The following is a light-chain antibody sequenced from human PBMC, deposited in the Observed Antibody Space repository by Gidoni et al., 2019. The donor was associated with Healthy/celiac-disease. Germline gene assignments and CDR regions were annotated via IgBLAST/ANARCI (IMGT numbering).Light chain of an antibody. J-gene: IGKJ1*01. CDR1: QSVSSN. Sequence: EIVMTQSPATLSVSPGERATLSCSARQSVSSNLAWYQQKPGQAPRLLIYCASTRATGIPARFSGSGSGTEFTLTISSLQSEDFAVYYCQQYNNWPRTFGQGTKVEIK. CDR3: QQYNNWPRT. CDR2: CAS. V-gene: IGKV3-15*01.